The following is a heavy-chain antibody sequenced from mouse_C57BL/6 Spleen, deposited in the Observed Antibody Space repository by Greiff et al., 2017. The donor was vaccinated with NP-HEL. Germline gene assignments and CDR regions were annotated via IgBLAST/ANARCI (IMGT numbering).Heavy chain of an antibody. CDR1: GYSITSGYY. J-gene: IGHJ4*01. CDR3: ARGGALLLYYYAMDY. CDR2: ISYDGSN. V-gene: IGHV3-6*01. Sequence: EVKLEESGPGLVKPSQSLSLTCSVTGYSITSGYYWNWIRQFPGNKLEWMGYISYDGSNNYNPSLKNRISITRDTSKNQFFLKLNSVTTEDTATYYCARGGALLLYYYAMDYWGQGTSVTVSS. D-gene: IGHD2-1*01.